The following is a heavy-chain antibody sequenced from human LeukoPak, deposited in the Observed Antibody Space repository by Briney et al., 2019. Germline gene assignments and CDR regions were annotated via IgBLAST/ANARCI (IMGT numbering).Heavy chain of an antibody. CDR3: ARQYSGSYFLDY. CDR1: GGSISSSSYY. J-gene: IGHJ4*02. Sequence: SETLSLTCTVSGGSISSSSYYWGWIRQPPGKGLEWIGSIYYSGSTYYNPSLKSRVTISVDTSKNQFSLKLSSVTAADTAVYYCARQYSGSYFLDYWGQGTLVTVSS. V-gene: IGHV4-39*01. CDR2: IYYSGST. D-gene: IGHD1-26*01.